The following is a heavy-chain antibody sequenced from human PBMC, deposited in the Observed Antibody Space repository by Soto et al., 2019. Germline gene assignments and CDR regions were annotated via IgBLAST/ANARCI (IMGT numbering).Heavy chain of an antibody. CDR3: ARVLRYCSGGSCYFGAFDI. Sequence: SVKVSCKASGGTFSSYAISWVRQAPGQGLEWMGGIIPIFGTANYAQKFQGRVTITADESTSTAYMELSSLRSEDTAVYYCARVLRYCSGGSCYFGAFDIWGQGAMVTVSS. V-gene: IGHV1-69*13. CDR2: IIPIFGTA. CDR1: GGTFSSYA. D-gene: IGHD2-15*01. J-gene: IGHJ3*02.